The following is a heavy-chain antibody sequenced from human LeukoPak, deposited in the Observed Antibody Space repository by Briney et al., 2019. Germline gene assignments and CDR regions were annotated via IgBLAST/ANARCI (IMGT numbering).Heavy chain of an antibody. CDR3: ARQGSSGWPTGLVGY. CDR1: GGSISSSSYY. Sequence: PSETLSLTCTVSGGSISSSSYYWGWIRQPPGKGLEWIGSIYYSGSTYYNPSLKSRVTISVDTSKNQFSLKLSSVTAADTAVYYCARQGSSGWPTGLVGYWGQGTLVTVSS. V-gene: IGHV4-39*01. CDR2: IYYSGST. D-gene: IGHD6-19*01. J-gene: IGHJ4*02.